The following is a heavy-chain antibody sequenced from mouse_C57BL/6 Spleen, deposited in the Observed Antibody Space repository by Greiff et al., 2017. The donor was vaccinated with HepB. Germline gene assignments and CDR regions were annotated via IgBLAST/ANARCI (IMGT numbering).Heavy chain of an antibody. J-gene: IGHJ4*01. CDR3: ARGDYPYAMDY. CDR2: ISSGSSTI. V-gene: IGHV5-17*01. D-gene: IGHD2-4*01. Sequence: VQLKESGGGLVKPGGSLKLSCAASGFTFSDYGMHWVRQAPEKGLEWVAYISSGSSTIYYADTVKGRFTISRDNAKNTLFLQMTSLRSEDTAMYYCARGDYPYAMDYWGQGTSVTVSS. CDR1: GFTFSDYG.